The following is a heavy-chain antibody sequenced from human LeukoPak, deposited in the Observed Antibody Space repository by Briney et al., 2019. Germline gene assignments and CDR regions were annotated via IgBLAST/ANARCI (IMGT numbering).Heavy chain of an antibody. Sequence: SQALSLTCALSGDSVSSNSAAWNWVRQSPSRGLEWLGRTYYRSKWYNDYAVSVKSRITINPDTSKNQFSLQLNPVTPEDTAVYYCAREGYCSGGSCYIYYYGMDVWGQGTTVTVSS. V-gene: IGHV6-1*01. CDR2: TYYRSKWYN. J-gene: IGHJ6*02. CDR1: GDSVSSNSAA. CDR3: AREGYCSGGSCYIYYYGMDV. D-gene: IGHD2-15*01.